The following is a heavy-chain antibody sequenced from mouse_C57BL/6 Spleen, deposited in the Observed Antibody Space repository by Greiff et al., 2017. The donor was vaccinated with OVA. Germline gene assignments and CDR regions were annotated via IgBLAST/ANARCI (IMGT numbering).Heavy chain of an antibody. CDR3: ARDDDGFFDY. J-gene: IGHJ2*01. V-gene: IGHV1-82*01. CDR1: GYAFSSSW. D-gene: IGHD2-12*01. CDR2: IYPGDGDT. Sequence: VQLQQSGPELVKPGASVKISCKASGYAFSSSWMNWVKQRPGKGLEWIGRIYPGDGDTNYNGKFKGKATLTADKSSSTAYMQLSSLTSEDSAVYFCARDDDGFFDYWGQGTTLTVSS.